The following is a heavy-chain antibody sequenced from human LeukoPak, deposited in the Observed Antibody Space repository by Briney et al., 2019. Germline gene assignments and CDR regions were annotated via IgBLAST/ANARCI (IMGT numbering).Heavy chain of an antibody. CDR2: ISSSSSST. V-gene: IGHV3-11*06. CDR1: GFTFSDYY. J-gene: IGHJ4*02. D-gene: IGHD5-18*01. Sequence: GGSLRLSCAASGFTFSDYYMSWIRQAPGKGLEWVSYISSSSSSTDYADSVKGRFTISRDNAKNSLYLQMNSLRVEDTAFYYCARDLAYSRLDYWGQGMLVTVSS. CDR3: ARDLAYSRLDY.